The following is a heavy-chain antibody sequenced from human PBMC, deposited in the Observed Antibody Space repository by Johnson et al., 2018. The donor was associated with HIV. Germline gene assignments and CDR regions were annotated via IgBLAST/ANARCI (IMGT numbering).Heavy chain of an antibody. CDR3: TTELGGARGPNAFDI. CDR2: ISFDAINK. D-gene: IGHD1-26*01. CDR1: GFTFSSYG. J-gene: IGHJ3*02. Sequence: QVQLVESGGGVVQPGRSLRLSCAASGFTFSSYGMHWVRQAPGKGLEWVAVISFDAINKYYADSVKGRFTISRDNSKNTLYLQMNSLKTEDTAMCYCTTELGGARGPNAFDIWGQGTMVTVSS. V-gene: IGHV3-30*03.